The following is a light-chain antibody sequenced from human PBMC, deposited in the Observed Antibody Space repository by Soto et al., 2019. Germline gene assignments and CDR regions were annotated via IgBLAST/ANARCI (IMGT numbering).Light chain of an antibody. V-gene: IGKV1-33*01. CDR3: QQYDNLPRS. CDR1: QDISNY. Sequence: DIQMTQSPSSLSASVGDRVTITCQASQDISNYLNWYQQKPGKAPKLLIYDASNLETGVPSRFSGSGSGTGFTFTISSLQPEDIATYYCQQYDNLPRSFGGGTKVDIK. CDR2: DAS. J-gene: IGKJ4*01.